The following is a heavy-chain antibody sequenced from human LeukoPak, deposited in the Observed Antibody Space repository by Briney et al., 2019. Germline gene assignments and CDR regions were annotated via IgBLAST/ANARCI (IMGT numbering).Heavy chain of an antibody. V-gene: IGHV3-74*01. Sequence: GGSLRLSCAASGFAFSSHWMHWVRQAPGKGLVWVSRIRGDGSMTNYADSVKGRFTISRDNAKNTLYLQMNSLRLEDTAVYYCARENLAAAADYWGQGTVVTVSS. CDR1: GFAFSSHW. D-gene: IGHD6-25*01. CDR2: IRGDGSMT. CDR3: ARENLAAAADY. J-gene: IGHJ4*02.